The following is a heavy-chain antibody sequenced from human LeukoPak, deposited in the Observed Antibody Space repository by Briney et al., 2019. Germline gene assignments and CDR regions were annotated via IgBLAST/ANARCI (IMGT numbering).Heavy chain of an antibody. CDR3: ARRGSAAALGY. CDR1: GGSFSGYY. Sequence: PSETLSLTCAVYGGSFSGYYWNWIRQPPGKGLEWIGEIDHSGSTNYNPSLKSRVTISVDKPNNQFSLKLSSVTAADTAVYYCARRGSAAALGYWGQGTLVTVSS. V-gene: IGHV4-34*01. J-gene: IGHJ4*02. CDR2: IDHSGST. D-gene: IGHD6-13*01.